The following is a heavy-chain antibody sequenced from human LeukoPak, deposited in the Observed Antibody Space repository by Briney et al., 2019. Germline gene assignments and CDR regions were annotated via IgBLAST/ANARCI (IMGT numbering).Heavy chain of an antibody. V-gene: IGHV3-23*01. CDR2: ISGSGGST. Sequence: PGGSLRLSCAASGFTFSSYAMSWVRQAPGKGLEWVSAISGSGGSTYYADSVKGRFTISRDNSKNTLYLQMNSLRAEDTAVYYCASPDLWFGELFLYFDYWGQGTLVTVYS. CDR3: ASPDLWFGELFLYFDY. J-gene: IGHJ4*02. D-gene: IGHD3-10*01. CDR1: GFTFSSYA.